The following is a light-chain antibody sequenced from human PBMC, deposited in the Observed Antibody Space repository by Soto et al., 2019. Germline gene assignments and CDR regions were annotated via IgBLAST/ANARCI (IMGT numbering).Light chain of an antibody. CDR2: EVS. CDR1: SSDVGAYNY. V-gene: IGLV2-14*01. CDR3: SSYTSIVTV. J-gene: IGLJ3*02. Sequence: QSVLTQPASVSGSPGQSITISCTGSSSDVGAYNYVSWYQQHPGKAPKLMIYEVSNRPSGVSNRFSASKSGNTASLTISEVQAEDEADYYCSSYTSIVTVFGGGTKLTVL.